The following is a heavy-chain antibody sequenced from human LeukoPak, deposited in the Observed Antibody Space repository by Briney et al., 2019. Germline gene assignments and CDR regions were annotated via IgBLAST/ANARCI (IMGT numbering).Heavy chain of an antibody. Sequence: ASVKVSCKASGYTFTTYGISRVRQAPGQGLEWMGWISTSSGNTNYAQRLQGRVTMTTDTSTSTAYMELRSLRSDDTAVYYCARQGSGSYKLDYWGQGALVTVSS. V-gene: IGHV1-18*01. CDR2: ISTSSGNT. CDR3: ARQGSGSYKLDY. D-gene: IGHD3-10*01. CDR1: GYTFTTYG. J-gene: IGHJ4*02.